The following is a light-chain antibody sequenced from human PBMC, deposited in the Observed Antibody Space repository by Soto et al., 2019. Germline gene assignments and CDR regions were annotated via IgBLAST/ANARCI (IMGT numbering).Light chain of an antibody. Sequence: GDRVTITCRASQGIGVYLAWFQQKPGKVPKLLIYAASALQSGVPSRFRGSGSGTDFTLTISSLQPEDIATYYCQKYNSAPLTFGGGTRVEIK. V-gene: IGKV1-27*01. CDR2: AAS. CDR1: QGIGVY. J-gene: IGKJ4*01. CDR3: QKYNSAPLT.